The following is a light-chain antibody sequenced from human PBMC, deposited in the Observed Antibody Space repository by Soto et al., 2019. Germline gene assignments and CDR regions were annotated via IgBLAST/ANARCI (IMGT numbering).Light chain of an antibody. CDR1: SSDVGSFDL. Sequence: QSALTQPASVSGSPGQSITISCTGTSSDVGSFDLVSWYQQHPGQAPKLIVYDDTKRPSGVSNRFSGSKSGNTASLTISGLQGEDEADYYCCSYVDSSSFDVVFGGGTQLTVL. V-gene: IGLV2-23*02. J-gene: IGLJ2*01. CDR2: DDT. CDR3: CSYVDSSSFDVV.